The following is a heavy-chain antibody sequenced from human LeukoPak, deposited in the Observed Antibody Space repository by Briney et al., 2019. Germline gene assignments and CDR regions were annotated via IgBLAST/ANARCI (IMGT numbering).Heavy chain of an antibody. CDR1: GFTFSSYE. V-gene: IGHV3-48*03. D-gene: IGHD3-10*01. Sequence: PGGSLRLSCAASGFTFSSYEMNWVRQAPGKGLEWVSYISSSGSTIYYADSVKGRFTISRDNAKNSLYLQMNSLRAEDTAVYYCARASSRGLGQDFDYWGQGTLVTVSS. CDR2: ISSSGSTI. CDR3: ARASSRGLGQDFDY. J-gene: IGHJ4*02.